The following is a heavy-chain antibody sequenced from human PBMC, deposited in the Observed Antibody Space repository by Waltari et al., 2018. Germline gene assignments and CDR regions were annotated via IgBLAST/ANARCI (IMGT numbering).Heavy chain of an antibody. J-gene: IGHJ1*01. CDR1: GFTFSSYG. V-gene: IGHV3-30*03. D-gene: IGHD3-10*01. CDR3: AMGNSGYSTFQH. Sequence: QVHLVESGGGVVQPGKSLRLSCAASGFTFSSYGVHGVRQAPGKGLEWVAVISYDGSDKFYGDSVKGRFTISRDNSKNTLYLQMDSLRPEDTAVYDCAMGNSGYSTFQHWGQGTLVTVSS. CDR2: ISYDGSDK.